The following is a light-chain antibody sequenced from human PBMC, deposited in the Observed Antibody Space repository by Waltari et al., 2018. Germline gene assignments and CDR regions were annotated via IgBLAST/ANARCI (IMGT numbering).Light chain of an antibody. Sequence: QSALTEPASVSGSPGPSITLSCTGTSSDVWSYNLVSWYQQHPGKAPKLMIYEGSKRPSGVSNRFSGSKSGNTASLTISGLQAEDEADYYCCSYAGSRTDWVFGGGTKLTVL. CDR1: SSDVWSYNL. CDR2: EGS. J-gene: IGLJ3*02. V-gene: IGLV2-23*01. CDR3: CSYAGSRTDWV.